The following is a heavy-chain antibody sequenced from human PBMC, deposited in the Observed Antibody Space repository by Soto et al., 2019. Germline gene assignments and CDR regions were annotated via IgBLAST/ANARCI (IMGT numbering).Heavy chain of an antibody. CDR2: IYYRGST. V-gene: IGHV4-61*01. D-gene: IGHD2-8*01. CDR1: GDSVSSGSYY. Sequence: QVQLQESGPGLVKSSETLSLTCTVSGDSVSSGSYYWSWIRQPPGKGLEWIGYIYYRGSTNYNPSLKSRVIISVDTFKNQFSLKLSSVTAADTAVYYCARVNGGPYYFDYWGQGTLVTVSS. CDR3: ARVNGGPYYFDY. J-gene: IGHJ4*02.